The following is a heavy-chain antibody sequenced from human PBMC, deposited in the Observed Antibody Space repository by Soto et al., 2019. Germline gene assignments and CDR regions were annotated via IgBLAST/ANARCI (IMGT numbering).Heavy chain of an antibody. CDR1: GYSFTSYW. Sequence: XESLKVSWKCSGYSFTSYWISLVLQMPGKGLEWMGRIDPSDSYTNYSPSFQGHVTISADKSISTAYLQWSSLKASDTAMYYCARNSSDMVYFDAFDIWGQGTMVTVSS. V-gene: IGHV5-10-1*01. CDR2: IDPSDSYT. CDR3: ARNSSDMVYFDAFDI. D-gene: IGHD5-18*01. J-gene: IGHJ3*02.